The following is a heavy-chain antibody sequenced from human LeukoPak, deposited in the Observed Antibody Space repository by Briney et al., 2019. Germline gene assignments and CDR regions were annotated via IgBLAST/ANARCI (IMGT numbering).Heavy chain of an antibody. CDR1: GFTVSSNY. CDR3: ASGLIVVVPNDAFDI. J-gene: IGHJ3*02. CDR2: IYSGGST. Sequence: PGGSLRLSCAASGFTVSSNYMSWVRQAPGKGLEWVSVIYSGGSTYYADSVKGRFTISRDNSKNTLYLQMNSLRAEDTAVYYCASGLIVVVPNDAFDIWGQGTMVTVSS. D-gene: IGHD3-22*01. V-gene: IGHV3-66*01.